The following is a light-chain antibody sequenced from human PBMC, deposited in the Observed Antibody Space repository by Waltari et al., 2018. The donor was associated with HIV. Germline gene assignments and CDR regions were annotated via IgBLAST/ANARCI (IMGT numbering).Light chain of an antibody. CDR3: QSADSSGNWL. Sequence: SYELTQPPSVSVSPGPTARITCSGDALSKQYAYWYQQKPGQAPVVVIYKDTRKSSGIPERFSGSTSGTTVTLTISGVQAEDEADYYCQSADSSGNWLFGGGTKLTVV. CDR1: ALSKQY. V-gene: IGLV3-25*03. CDR2: KDT. J-gene: IGLJ3*02.